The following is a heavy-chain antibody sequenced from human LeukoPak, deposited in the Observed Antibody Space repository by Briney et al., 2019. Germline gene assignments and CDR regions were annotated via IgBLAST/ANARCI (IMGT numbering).Heavy chain of an antibody. CDR3: VKGYYDSSGYEHFDY. CDR2: ISSIGCGT. CDR1: GFTFSSYA. V-gene: IGHV3-64D*06. D-gene: IGHD3-22*01. J-gene: IGHJ4*02. Sequence: GGSLRLSCSASGFTFSSYAMHWFRQTPGKGLEYVSAISSIGCGTYYADSVKGRFTISRDNSKNTLYLQMSSLRAEDTAVYYCVKGYYDSSGYEHFDYWGQGTLVTVSS.